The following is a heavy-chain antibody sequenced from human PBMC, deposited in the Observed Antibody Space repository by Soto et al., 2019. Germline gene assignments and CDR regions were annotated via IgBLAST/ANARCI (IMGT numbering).Heavy chain of an antibody. V-gene: IGHV3-23*01. D-gene: IGHD4-17*01. Sequence: GGSLRLSCAASGFTLWNYAMSWVRQAPGKGLEWVSAIGGRGSSTYYVDSVKGRFTISRDNSKNTLYLQMSSLRAEDMAVYYWARDYGARLRWPSFDYWGQGTLVTVSS. J-gene: IGHJ4*02. CDR2: IGGRGSST. CDR3: ARDYGARLRWPSFDY. CDR1: GFTLWNYA.